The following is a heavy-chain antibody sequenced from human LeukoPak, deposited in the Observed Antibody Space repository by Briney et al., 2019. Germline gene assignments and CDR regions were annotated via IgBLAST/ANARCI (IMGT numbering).Heavy chain of an antibody. V-gene: IGHV4-61*01. CDR3: AIVSQLVQPFDI. D-gene: IGHD6-6*01. CDR1: GGSVSSGSYY. CDR2: IYYSGTT. J-gene: IGHJ3*02. Sequence: SETLSLTCTVSGGSVSSGSYYWSWIRQPPGKGLEWIGYIYYSGTTNYSPSLKSRVTISVDTSKNQFSLKLSSVTAADTAVYYCAIVSQLVQPFDIGGQGTMVTASS.